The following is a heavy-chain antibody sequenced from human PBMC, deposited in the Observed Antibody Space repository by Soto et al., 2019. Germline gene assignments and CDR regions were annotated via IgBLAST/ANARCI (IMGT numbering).Heavy chain of an antibody. CDR1: GGSINNYY. D-gene: IGHD6-13*01. CDR3: ARVSMPGYSTSWYDY. J-gene: IGHJ4*02. V-gene: IGHV4-59*01. Sequence: SETLSLTCTVSGGSINNYYWTWIRQSPGKGLEWIGYIYSSGGTNYNPSLNSRVTISVDTSKGQFSLNLSSVTAADTAVYYCARVSMPGYSTSWYDYWGRGTLVTVSS. CDR2: IYSSGGT.